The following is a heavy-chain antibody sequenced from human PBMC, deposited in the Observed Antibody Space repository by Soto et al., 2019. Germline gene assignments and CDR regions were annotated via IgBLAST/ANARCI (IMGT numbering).Heavy chain of an antibody. CDR3: ARRTTSGYRYGLVAFDI. J-gene: IGHJ3*02. D-gene: IGHD5-18*01. CDR1: GFTVSSNY. Sequence: GGSLRLSCAASGFTVSSNYMSWVRQAPGKGLEWVSVIYRGGNTYYADSVKGRFTISRDNSKNTLYLQMNSLRAEDTAVYYCARRTTSGYRYGLVAFDIWGPGTMVTV. V-gene: IGHV3-53*01. CDR2: IYRGGNT.